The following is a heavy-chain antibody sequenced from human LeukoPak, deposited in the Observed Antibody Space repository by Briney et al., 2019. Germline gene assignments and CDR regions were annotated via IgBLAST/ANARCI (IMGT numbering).Heavy chain of an antibody. J-gene: IGHJ4*02. Sequence: SVKVSCKASGGTFSSYAISWVRQAPGQGLEWMGGIIPIFGTANYAQKFQGRVTITADESTSTAYMELSSLRSEDTAVYYCARGGMDDSGYDYSPGYFDYWGQGTLVTVSS. V-gene: IGHV1-69*01. D-gene: IGHD5-12*01. CDR2: IIPIFGTA. CDR3: ARGGMDDSGYDYSPGYFDY. CDR1: GGTFSSYA.